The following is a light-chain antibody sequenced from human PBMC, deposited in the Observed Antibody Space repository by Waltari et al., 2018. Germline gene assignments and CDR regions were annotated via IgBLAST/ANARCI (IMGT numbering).Light chain of an antibody. CDR1: SSNIGAGYD. Sequence: QSVLTQPPSVSGAPGQRVTISCTGSSSNIGAGYDVHWYQQPPGTAPKLLIYGNSNRPSGVPARVSGSKSGTSASLAITGLQAEDEADYYCQSYDSSLSGPWVFGGGTKLTVL. CDR2: GNS. V-gene: IGLV1-40*01. J-gene: IGLJ3*02. CDR3: QSYDSSLSGPWV.